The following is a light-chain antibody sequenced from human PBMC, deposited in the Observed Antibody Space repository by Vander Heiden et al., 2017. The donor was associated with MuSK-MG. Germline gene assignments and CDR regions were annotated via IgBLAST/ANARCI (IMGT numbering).Light chain of an antibody. CDR2: AAS. V-gene: IGKV1-39*01. Sequence: DIQMTQSPSSLSASVGDRVTITCRASQSISSYLNSYQQKPGKAPKLLIYAASSLQSGVPSRFSGSGSGTDFTLTISRPQPEDFATYYCQQRDSTPLTFGQGTRVDIK. CDR3: QQRDSTPLT. J-gene: IGKJ5*01. CDR1: QSISSY.